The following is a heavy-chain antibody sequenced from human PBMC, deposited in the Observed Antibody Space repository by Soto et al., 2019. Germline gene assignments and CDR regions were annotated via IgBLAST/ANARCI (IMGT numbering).Heavy chain of an antibody. J-gene: IGHJ4*02. CDR3: ARSPSWETTVTPYYFDY. CDR2: MNPKSANT. D-gene: IGHD4-4*01. Sequence: ASVKVSCKASRYTFISYDINWVRQATGQGLEWMGWMNPKSANTGYAQNFQGRVTMTRNTSISIAYMELSSLRSEDTAVYYCARSPSWETTVTPYYFDYWGQGTLVTVSS. CDR1: RYTFISYD. V-gene: IGHV1-8*01.